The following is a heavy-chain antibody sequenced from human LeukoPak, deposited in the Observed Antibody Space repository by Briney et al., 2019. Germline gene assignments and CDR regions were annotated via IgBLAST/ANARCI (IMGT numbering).Heavy chain of an antibody. CDR2: INPNSGGT. D-gene: IGHD1-26*01. CDR1: GYTFTGYY. V-gene: IGHV1-2*02. Sequence: ASVKVSCKASGYTFTGYYMHWVRQAPGQGLEWMGWINPNSGGTNYAQKFQGRVTMTRDTSISTAYMELSRLISDDTAVYYCARTEWELDLADYWGQGTLVTVSS. CDR3: ARTEWELDLADY. J-gene: IGHJ4*02.